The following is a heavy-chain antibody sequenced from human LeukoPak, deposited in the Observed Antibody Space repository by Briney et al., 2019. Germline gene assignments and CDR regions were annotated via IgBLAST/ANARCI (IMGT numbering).Heavy chain of an antibody. CDR1: GFTVSSNY. D-gene: IGHD6-19*01. J-gene: IGHJ4*02. V-gene: IGHV3-53*01. Sequence: GGSLRPSCAASGFTVSSNYMSWVRQAPGKGLEWVSVIYSGGSTYYADSVKGRFTISRDNAKNSLYLQMNSLRAEDTAVYYCASNLAVAGWYDYWGQGTLVTVSS. CDR3: ASNLAVAGWYDY. CDR2: IYSGGST.